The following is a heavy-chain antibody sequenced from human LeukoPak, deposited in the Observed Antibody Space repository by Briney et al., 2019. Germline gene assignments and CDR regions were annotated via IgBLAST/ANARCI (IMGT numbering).Heavy chain of an antibody. Sequence: KPSQTLSLTCTVSGGSFSSGNFYWYWIRQYPGRGLEWIGYIYYSGRAYYNPSFKSRVTISVDTSKKQFSLTLSTVTAADTAMYYCARAGGSGNSTYYFDYWGQGTQVTVSS. CDR3: ARAGGSGNSTYYFDY. CDR1: GGSFSSGNFY. CDR2: IYYSGRA. D-gene: IGHD3-10*01. V-gene: IGHV4-31*03. J-gene: IGHJ4*02.